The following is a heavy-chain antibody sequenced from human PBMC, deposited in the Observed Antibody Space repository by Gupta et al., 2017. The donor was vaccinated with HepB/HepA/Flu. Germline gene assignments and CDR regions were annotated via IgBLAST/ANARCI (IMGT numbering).Heavy chain of an antibody. CDR2: ISYDGSNK. D-gene: IGHD4-17*01. J-gene: IGHJ4*02. CDR1: VFPFSSYG. V-gene: IGHV3-30*18. CDR3: AKDLVGHGDYDITLPYY. Sequence: QVQLVESGGGVVQPGRSLRLSCPAPVFPFSSYGLHWVRQAPGKGLEWVAVISYDGSNKYYADSVKGRFTISRDNSKNTLYLQMNSLRAEDTAVYYCAKDLVGHGDYDITLPYYWGQGTLVTVSS.